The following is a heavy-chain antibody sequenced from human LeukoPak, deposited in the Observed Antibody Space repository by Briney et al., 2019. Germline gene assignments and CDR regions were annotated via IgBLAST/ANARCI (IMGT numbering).Heavy chain of an antibody. CDR1: GYTFTSYG. D-gene: IGHD6-13*01. V-gene: IGHV1-18*01. CDR3: ARDPFPYSSSSYYFDY. CDR2: ISAYNGNT. Sequence: GASVKVSCKASGYTFTSYGISWVRQAPGQGLEWMGWISAYNGNTNYAQKLQGRVTMTTDTSTSTAYMELRSLRSDDTAVYYCARDPFPYSSSSYYFDYWGQGTLVTVSS. J-gene: IGHJ4*02.